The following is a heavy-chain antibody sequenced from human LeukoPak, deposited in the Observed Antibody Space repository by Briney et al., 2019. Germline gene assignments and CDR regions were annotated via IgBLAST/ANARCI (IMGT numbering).Heavy chain of an antibody. V-gene: IGHV4-39*07. CDR1: GGSISTSNYY. J-gene: IGHJ4*02. Sequence: PSETLSLTCTVSGGSISTSNYYWGWIRQPPGKGLEWIGSIYYSGSTYYNPPLKSRVTISVDTSKNQFSLKLSSVTAADTAVYYCARRLAGYDILTGYYSSYFDYWGQGTLVTVSS. CDR2: IYYSGST. D-gene: IGHD3-9*01. CDR3: ARRLAGYDILTGYYSSYFDY.